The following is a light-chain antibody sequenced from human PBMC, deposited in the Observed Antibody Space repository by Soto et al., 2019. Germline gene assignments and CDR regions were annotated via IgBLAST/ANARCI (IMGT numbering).Light chain of an antibody. Sequence: QSALTQPASVSGSPGQSITISCTVTSSDVGGYNYVSWYQQHPGKAPKLMIYDVSNRPSGVSNRFSGSKSGNTASLTISGLQAEDEADYYCSSYTSSSGVFGGGTKVTVL. CDR2: DVS. CDR1: SSDVGGYNY. J-gene: IGLJ2*01. V-gene: IGLV2-14*01. CDR3: SSYTSSSGV.